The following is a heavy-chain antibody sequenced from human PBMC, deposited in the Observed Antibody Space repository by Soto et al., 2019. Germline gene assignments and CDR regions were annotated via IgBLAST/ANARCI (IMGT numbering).Heavy chain of an antibody. Sequence: PSETLSLTCTVSGASMNSYHWSWIRQPAGKGLEWTGHIHSSGSTNYNPSLKSRVTMSVDTSKNQSSLRLMSLTAADTAVYYCARDQGVAAAGITWFDPWGQGSLVTVSS. CDR1: GASMNSYH. CDR2: IHSSGST. D-gene: IGHD6-13*01. CDR3: ARDQGVAAAGITWFDP. V-gene: IGHV4-4*07. J-gene: IGHJ5*02.